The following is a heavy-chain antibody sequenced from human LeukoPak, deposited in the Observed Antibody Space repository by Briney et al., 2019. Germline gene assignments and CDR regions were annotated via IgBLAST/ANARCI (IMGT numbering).Heavy chain of an antibody. D-gene: IGHD1-26*01. J-gene: IGHJ5*01. V-gene: IGHV4-59*01. CDR3: ARNVGATNWFDP. CDR2: IYYSGST. CDR1: GVSIRSYY. Sequence: SETLSLTCTVSGVSIRSYYWSWIRQPPGKGLEWIGQIYYSGSTNYNPSLKTRVTISVDTSKNQFSLKLSSVTAADTAMYYCARNVGATNWFDPLGKGTMVTV.